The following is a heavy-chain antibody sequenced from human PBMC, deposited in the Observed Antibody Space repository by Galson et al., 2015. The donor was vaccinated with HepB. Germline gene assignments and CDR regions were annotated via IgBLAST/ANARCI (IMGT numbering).Heavy chain of an antibody. V-gene: IGHV3-7*01. D-gene: IGHD2/OR15-2a*01. CDR3: VRDIHFTLDC. Sequence: SLRLSCAASGFTFSSFWMSWVRQAPGKGLEWVANIKQDGSEKYYVDSLKGRITISRDNAKKSLYLQMNNLRAEDTAVYYCVRDIHFTLDCWGQGALVTV. CDR2: IKQDGSEK. J-gene: IGHJ4*02. CDR1: GFTFSSFW.